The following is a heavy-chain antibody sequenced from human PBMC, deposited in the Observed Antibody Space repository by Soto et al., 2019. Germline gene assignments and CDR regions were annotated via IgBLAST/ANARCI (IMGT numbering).Heavy chain of an antibody. V-gene: IGHV1-8*01. D-gene: IGHD2-21*02. CDR2: MNPNSGNT. J-gene: IGHJ5*02. CDR1: GYTFTSYD. CDR3: ARGPSCGGDCYSPGNHNWFDP. Sequence: QVQLVQSGAEVKKPGASVKVSCKASGYTFTSYDINWVRQATGQGLEWMGWMNPNSGNTGYAQKFQGRVTMTRNTSISTAYMELSSLRSEDTAVYYCARGPSCGGDCYSPGNHNWFDPWGQGTLVTVSS.